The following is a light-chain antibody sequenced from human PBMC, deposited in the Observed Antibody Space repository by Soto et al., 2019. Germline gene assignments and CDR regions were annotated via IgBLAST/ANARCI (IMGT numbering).Light chain of an antibody. CDR2: DAS. CDR1: QSVSSY. J-gene: IGKJ1*01. CDR3: QQYGSSPWT. Sequence: EIVLTQSPATLSLSPGERATLSCRASQSVSSYLAFYQQKPGQAPRLLIYDASNRATGIPARFGGRGSGTDFTLTISRLEPEDFAVYYCQQYGSSPWTFGQGTKVDIK. V-gene: IGKV3-20*01.